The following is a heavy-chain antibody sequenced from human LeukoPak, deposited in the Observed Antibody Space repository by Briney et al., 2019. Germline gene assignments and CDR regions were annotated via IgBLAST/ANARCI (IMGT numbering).Heavy chain of an antibody. J-gene: IGHJ4*02. CDR2: MNPNSGNT. CDR3: ARGHSSGWY. V-gene: IGHV1-8*01. Sequence: GASVKVSCKASGYTFTSYDINWVRQATGQGLEWMGWMNPNSGNTGYAQKFQGRVTMTRDTSISTAYMELSSLIPDDTAVYYCARGHSSGWYWGQGTLVTVSS. CDR1: GYTFTSYD. D-gene: IGHD6-19*01.